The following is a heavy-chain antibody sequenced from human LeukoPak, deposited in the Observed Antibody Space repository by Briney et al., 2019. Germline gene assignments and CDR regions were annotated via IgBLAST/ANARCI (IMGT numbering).Heavy chain of an antibody. CDR3: AREGSDGYDSSGYYHDFDY. CDR1: GFTFSDYY. J-gene: IGHJ4*02. Sequence: GGPLRLSCAASGFTFSDYYMSWIRQAPGKGLEWVSYISSSGSTIYYADSVKGRFTISRDNAKNSLYLQMNSLRAEDTAVYYCAREGSDGYDSSGYYHDFDYWGQGTLVTVSS. V-gene: IGHV3-11*01. CDR2: ISSSGSTI. D-gene: IGHD3-22*01.